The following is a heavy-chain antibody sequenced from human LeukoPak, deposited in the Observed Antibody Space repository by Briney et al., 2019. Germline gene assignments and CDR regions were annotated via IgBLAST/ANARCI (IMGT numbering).Heavy chain of an antibody. CDR1: GYNFTNYW. CDR2: IYPGDSDA. V-gene: IGHV5-51*01. Sequence: KVGESLKISCKGSGYNFTNYWIGWVRQMPGKGLEWMGIIYPGDSDARYSPSFQGQVTIPADKSISTAYLQWSTLKASDTAIYYCASWGQTDYYGMDVWGQGTTVTVSS. CDR3: ASWGQTDYYGMDV. D-gene: IGHD7-27*01. J-gene: IGHJ6*02.